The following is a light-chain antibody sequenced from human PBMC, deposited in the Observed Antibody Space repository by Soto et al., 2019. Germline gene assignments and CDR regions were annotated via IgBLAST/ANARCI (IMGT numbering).Light chain of an antibody. Sequence: EIVLTQSPGTLSLSPGERATLSCRASQSVSSSYLAWYQQKPGQAPRLLIYGTSSMATAIPDRFSGSGSGTDFTLTISRLEPEDFAVYYCQQYGSSSWTFGQGTKV. CDR1: QSVSSSY. CDR2: GTS. J-gene: IGKJ1*01. CDR3: QQYGSSSWT. V-gene: IGKV3-20*01.